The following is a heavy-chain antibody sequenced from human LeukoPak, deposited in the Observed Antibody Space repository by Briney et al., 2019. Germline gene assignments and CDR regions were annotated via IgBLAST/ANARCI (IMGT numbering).Heavy chain of an antibody. D-gene: IGHD3-22*01. V-gene: IGHV4-4*02. J-gene: IGHJ3*02. CDR3: ASGIYDSSGYPFSDAFDI. CDR2: IYHSGST. Sequence: SETLSLTCAVSGGSISSSNWWSWVRQPPGKGLEWIGEIYHSGSTNYNPSLKSRVTISVDKSKNQFSLKLSSVTAADTAVYYCASGIYDSSGYPFSDAFDIWGQGTMVTVSS. CDR1: GGSISSSNW.